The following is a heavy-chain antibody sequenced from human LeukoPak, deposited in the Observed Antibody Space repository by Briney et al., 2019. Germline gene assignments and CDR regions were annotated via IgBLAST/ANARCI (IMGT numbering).Heavy chain of an antibody. D-gene: IGHD2-15*01. CDR1: GFTFSNAW. CDR3: TTELRWQLPNFDY. Sequence: TGGSLRLSCAASGFTFSNAWMIWVRQAPGKGLEWVGRIKSKTDGGTTDYAAPAKGRFTISGDDSKNTLYLQMNSLRTEDTALYFCTTELRWQLPNFDYWGQGTLVTVSS. CDR2: IKSKTDGGTT. V-gene: IGHV3-15*01. J-gene: IGHJ4*02.